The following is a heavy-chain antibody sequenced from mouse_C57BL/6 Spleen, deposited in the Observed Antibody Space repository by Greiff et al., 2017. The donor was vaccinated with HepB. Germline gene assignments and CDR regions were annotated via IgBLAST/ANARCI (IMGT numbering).Heavy chain of an antibody. J-gene: IGHJ3*01. V-gene: IGHV2-2*01. CDR2: IWSGGST. D-gene: IGHD1-1*01. CDR3: AREGTTVVARGFAY. Sequence: VQWVESGPGLVQPSQSLSITCTVSGFSLTSYGVHWVRQSPGKGLEWLGVIWSGGSTDYNAAFISRLSISKDNSKSQVFFKMNSLQADDTAIYYCAREGTTVVARGFAYWGQGTLVTVSA. CDR1: GFSLTSYG.